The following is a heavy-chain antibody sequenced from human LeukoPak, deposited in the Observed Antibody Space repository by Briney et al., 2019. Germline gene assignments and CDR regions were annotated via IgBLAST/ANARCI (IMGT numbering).Heavy chain of an antibody. CDR3: AKAVLRFLERDYFDY. CDR1: GFTFSSYS. D-gene: IGHD3-3*01. J-gene: IGHJ4*02. V-gene: IGHV3-23*01. Sequence: HPGGSLRLSCAASGFTFSSYSMNWVRQAPGKGLEWVSAISGSGGSTYYADSVKGRFTISRDNSKNTLYLQMNSLRAEDTAVYYCAKAVLRFLERDYFDYWGQGTLVTVSS. CDR2: ISGSGGST.